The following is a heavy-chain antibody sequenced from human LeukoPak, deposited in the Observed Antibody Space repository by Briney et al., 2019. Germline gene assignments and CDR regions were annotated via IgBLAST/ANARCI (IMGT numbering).Heavy chain of an antibody. CDR3: ARAGSYYYYMDV. CDR1: GGSISSGSYY. Sequence: KPSETLSLTCTVSGGSISSGSYYWSWMRQPAGKGLEWIGRIYTSGSTNYNPSLKSRVTISVDTSKNQFSLKLSSVTAADTAVYYCARAGSYYYYMDVWGKGTTVTVSS. V-gene: IGHV4-61*02. CDR2: IYTSGST. J-gene: IGHJ6*03.